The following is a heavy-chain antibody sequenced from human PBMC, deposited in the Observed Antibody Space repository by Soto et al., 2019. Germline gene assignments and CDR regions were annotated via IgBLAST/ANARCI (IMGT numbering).Heavy chain of an antibody. Sequence: VGSLRLSCAASGFTFSSYAMHWVRQAPGKGLEWVAVISYDGSNKYYADSVKGRFTISRDNSKNTLYLQMNSLRAEDTAVYYCARSGWEPRAFDIWGQGTMVTVSS. D-gene: IGHD1-26*01. J-gene: IGHJ3*02. CDR3: ARSGWEPRAFDI. CDR2: ISYDGSNK. CDR1: GFTFSSYA. V-gene: IGHV3-30-3*01.